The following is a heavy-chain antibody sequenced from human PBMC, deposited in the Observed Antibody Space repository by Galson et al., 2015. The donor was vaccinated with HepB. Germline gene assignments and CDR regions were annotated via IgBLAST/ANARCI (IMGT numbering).Heavy chain of an antibody. CDR3: ARGLGSYYFDY. V-gene: IGHV1-8*01. CDR2: MNLNSGDT. J-gene: IGHJ4*02. Sequence: QSGAEVKKPGPSVKVSCKASGYTFTSYDINWVRQATGQGLEWVGWMNLNSGDTGYAQKFQGRVTLTRDTSISTAYMELISLRSDDTAVYYCARGLGSYYFDYWGQGTLVTVSS. CDR1: GYTFTSYD. D-gene: IGHD1-26*01.